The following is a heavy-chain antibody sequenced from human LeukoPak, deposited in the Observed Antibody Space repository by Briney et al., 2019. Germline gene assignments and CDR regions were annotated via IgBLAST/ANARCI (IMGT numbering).Heavy chain of an antibody. D-gene: IGHD3-22*01. CDR2: IYYSGST. CDR1: GGSISSSSYY. V-gene: IGHV4-39*01. CDR3: ARRGYYDSSGYYRY. J-gene: IGHJ4*02. Sequence: SETLSLTCTVSGGSISSSSYYWGWIRQPPGKGLEWIGSIYYSGSTYYNPSLKRRVTISVDTSKDQFSLKLSSVTAADTAVYYCARRGYYDSSGYYRYWGQGTLVTVSS.